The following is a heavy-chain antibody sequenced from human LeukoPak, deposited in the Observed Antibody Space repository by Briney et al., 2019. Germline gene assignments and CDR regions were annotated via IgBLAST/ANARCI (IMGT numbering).Heavy chain of an antibody. V-gene: IGHV4-59*01. J-gene: IGHJ4*02. CDR2: MYNSGST. Sequence: PSETLSLTCTVSGASIRSYYWSWIRQPPGRGLEWIGYMYNSGSTYYNPSLKSRVTISGDTSKNQFSLKLTSVTAADTAVYYCARGRYSGYDVFDYWGQGTLVTVSS. D-gene: IGHD5-12*01. CDR3: ARGRYSGYDVFDY. CDR1: GASIRSYY.